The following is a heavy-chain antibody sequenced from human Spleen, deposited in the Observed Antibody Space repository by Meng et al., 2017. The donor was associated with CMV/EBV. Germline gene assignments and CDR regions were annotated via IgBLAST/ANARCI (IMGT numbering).Heavy chain of an antibody. CDR3: VRAWECIARSDFFDI. D-gene: IGHD1-26*01. V-gene: IGHV1-46*01. Sequence: ASVKVSCKASGYTFTSYYMQWVRQAPGQVLEWMGIINPSGGSTSYAQKFQGRVTMTRDTSTSTVYMELRSLRSDDTAVYYCVRAWECIARSDFFDIWGQGTTVTVSS. CDR2: INPSGGST. CDR1: GYTFTSYY. J-gene: IGHJ3*02.